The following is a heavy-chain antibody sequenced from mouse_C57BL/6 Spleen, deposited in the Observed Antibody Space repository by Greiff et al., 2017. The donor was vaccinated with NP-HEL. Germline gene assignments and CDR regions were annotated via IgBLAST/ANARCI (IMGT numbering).Heavy chain of an antibody. CDR2: IYPSDSET. V-gene: IGHV1-61*01. CDR3: ARSNSNYVLYFDY. D-gene: IGHD2-5*01. Sequence: QVQLQQPGAELVRPGSSVKLSCKASGYTFTSYWMDWVKQRPGQGLEWIGNIYPSDSETHYNQKFKDKATLTVDKSSSTAYMQLSSLTSEDSAVYYCARSNSNYVLYFDYWGQGTTLTVSS. CDR1: GYTFTSYW. J-gene: IGHJ2*01.